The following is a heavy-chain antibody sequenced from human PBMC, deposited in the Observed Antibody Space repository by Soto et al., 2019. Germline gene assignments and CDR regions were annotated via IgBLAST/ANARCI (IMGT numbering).Heavy chain of an antibody. CDR1: GFTFGNFG. V-gene: IGHV3-30*03. CDR2: IANDGSYA. J-gene: IGHJ4*02. D-gene: IGHD1-20*01. CDR3: ASGWSGGNNCFYFDF. Sequence: QVQLVESGGGVVQPGRSLRLSCAASGFTFGNFGMHWVRQAPGKGLEWVADIANDGSYAYYADSVKCRYTVYRDNCKNTNWLQMNSMRAVDTDVYYCASGWSGGNNCFYFDFWGQGILVTVSS.